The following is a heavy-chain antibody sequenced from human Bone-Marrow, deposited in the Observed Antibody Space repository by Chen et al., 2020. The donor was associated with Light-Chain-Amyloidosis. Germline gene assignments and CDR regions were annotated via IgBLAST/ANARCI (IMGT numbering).Heavy chain of an antibody. CDR3: AKDRGYYDSSGYPATYFDY. D-gene: IGHD3-22*01. J-gene: IGHJ4*02. V-gene: IGHV3-23*01. CDR2: ISGSGGST. Sequence: EVQLLESGGGLVQPGGSLRLPCAASGFTFSSYAMSWVRQAPGKGLEWVSAISGSGGSTYYADSVKGRFTISRDNSKNTLYLQMNSLRAEDTAVYYCAKDRGYYDSSGYPATYFDYWGQGTLVTVSS. CDR1: GFTFSSYA.